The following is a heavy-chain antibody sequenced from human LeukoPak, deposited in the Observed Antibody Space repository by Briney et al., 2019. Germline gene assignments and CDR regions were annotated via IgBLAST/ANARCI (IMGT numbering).Heavy chain of an antibody. Sequence: ASVKVSCKASGGTFSSYAISWVRQAPGQGLEWMGGIIPIFGTANYAQKFQGRVTITADESTTTAYMDLSSLRSEDTAVYYCARGREITLIATRYYFDCWGQGTLVTVSS. J-gene: IGHJ4*02. CDR1: GGTFSSYA. CDR2: IIPIFGTA. D-gene: IGHD3-22*01. V-gene: IGHV1-69*13. CDR3: ARGREITLIATRYYFDC.